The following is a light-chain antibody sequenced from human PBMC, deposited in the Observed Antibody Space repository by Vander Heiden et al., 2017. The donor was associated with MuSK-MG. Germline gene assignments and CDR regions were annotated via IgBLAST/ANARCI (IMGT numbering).Light chain of an antibody. CDR1: QSVSSSY. J-gene: IGKJ4*01. CDR2: GAS. Sequence: EIVLTQSPGTLSLSPGERATLSCRASQSVSSSYLAWYQQKPGQAPRLLIYGASSRANGIPDRFSGSGSGTDFTLTISRLEPEDFAVYYWQQDDSSLTFGGGTKVEIK. CDR3: QQDDSSLT. V-gene: IGKV3-20*01.